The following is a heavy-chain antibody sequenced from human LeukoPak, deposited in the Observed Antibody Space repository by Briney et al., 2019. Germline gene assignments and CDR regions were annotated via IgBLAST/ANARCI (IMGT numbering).Heavy chain of an antibody. J-gene: IGHJ4*02. CDR1: GFTFSSYA. CDR3: ARSGLSRFDY. Sequence: GGSLRLSCAASGFTFSSYAMSWVRQAPGKGLEWVSAFSGSGGSTYYADSVKGRFTISRDNSKNTLYLQMNSLRAEDTAVYYCARSGLSRFDYWGQGTLVTVSS. V-gene: IGHV3-23*01. CDR2: FSGSGGST. D-gene: IGHD4/OR15-4a*01.